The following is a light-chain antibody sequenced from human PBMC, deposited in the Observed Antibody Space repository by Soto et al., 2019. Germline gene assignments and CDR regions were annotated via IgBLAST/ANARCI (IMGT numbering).Light chain of an antibody. J-gene: IGKJ1*01. V-gene: IGKV1-5*03. CDR2: KAS. CDR1: QSISSW. CDR3: QHYNTYPWT. Sequence: DIQMTQSPSTLSASVGDRVTVTCRASQSISSWLAWYQQKPGKAPKLLIYKASTLESGVPSRLSGSGSGTDFTLTISSXQPDDFATYYCQHYNTYPWTFGQGTKVDIK.